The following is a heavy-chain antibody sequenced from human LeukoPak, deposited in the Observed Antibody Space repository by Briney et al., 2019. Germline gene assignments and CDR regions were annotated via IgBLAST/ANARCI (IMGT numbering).Heavy chain of an antibody. CDR1: GFTFNTYW. CDR3: VRGMDV. V-gene: IGHV3-7*01. J-gene: IGHJ6*03. CDR2: IKQDGSDK. Sequence: GSLRLSCAASGFTFNTYWMTWVRQAPGKGLEWVANIKQDGSDKRYVDSVKGRFTISRDNAKNSLYLQVNSLRAEDTAVYYCVRGMDVWGKGTTVTVSS.